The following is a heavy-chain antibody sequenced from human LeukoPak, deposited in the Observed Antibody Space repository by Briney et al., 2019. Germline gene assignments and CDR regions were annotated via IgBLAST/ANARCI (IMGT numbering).Heavy chain of an antibody. J-gene: IGHJ4*02. V-gene: IGHV4-39*07. CDR2: IYTSGST. D-gene: IGHD2-2*02. Sequence: SETLSLTCTVSGGSISSSSYYWGWIRQPPGKGLEWIGRIYTSGSTNYNPSLKSRVTMSVDTSKNQFSLKLSSVTAADTAVYYCARGDWGGIVPAGRPFDYWGQGTLVTVSS. CDR1: GGSISSSSYY. CDR3: ARGDWGGIVPAGRPFDY.